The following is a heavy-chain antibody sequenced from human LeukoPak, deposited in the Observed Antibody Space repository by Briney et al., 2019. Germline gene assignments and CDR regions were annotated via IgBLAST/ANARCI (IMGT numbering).Heavy chain of an antibody. Sequence: SETLSLTCTVSGGSISGDYWSWIRQSPGKGLEWIAYIHSSGSTSYNPSLKSRVTISVDTSKNEFSLKLTSVNAADTAVYYCARVFLGIYGTFDAFDIWGQGTMVTVSS. D-gene: IGHD3-3*01. CDR2: IHSSGST. V-gene: IGHV4-59*01. J-gene: IGHJ3*02. CDR1: GGSISGDY. CDR3: ARVFLGIYGTFDAFDI.